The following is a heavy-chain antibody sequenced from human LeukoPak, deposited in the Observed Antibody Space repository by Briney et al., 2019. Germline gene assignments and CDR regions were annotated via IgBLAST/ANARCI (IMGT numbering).Heavy chain of an antibody. CDR2: IRGRTNNYAT. D-gene: IGHD3-9*01. Sequence: PGGSLRLSCTASGFAFSGSAMHWVRQASGKGLECVGRIRGRTNNYATVYAESVKGRFTISRDDSKNTAYLQMNSLKTEDTAVYYCTRAGFTRGFDGWYFDLWGRGTLVTVSS. CDR3: TRAGFTRGFDGWYFDL. CDR1: GFAFSGSA. J-gene: IGHJ2*01. V-gene: IGHV3-73*01.